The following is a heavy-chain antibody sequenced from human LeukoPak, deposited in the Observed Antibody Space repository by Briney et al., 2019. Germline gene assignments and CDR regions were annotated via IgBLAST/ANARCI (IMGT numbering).Heavy chain of an antibody. Sequence: SETLSLTCAVYVESFSGYYWCRIPHPPGKGLECMWEINHSGSTNYNPSPKSRVTIPSDTSKEQISPKRSSVTGADTAVHSCARVCIAAAGSWVNYYYYMYVWGKGTTVTVSS. CDR1: VESFSGYY. CDR3: ARVCIAAAGSWVNYYYYMYV. J-gene: IGHJ6*03. V-gene: IGHV4-34*01. D-gene: IGHD6-13*01. CDR2: INHSGST.